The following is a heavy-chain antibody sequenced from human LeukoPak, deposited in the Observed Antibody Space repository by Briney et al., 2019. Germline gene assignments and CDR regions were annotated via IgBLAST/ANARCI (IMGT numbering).Heavy chain of an antibody. V-gene: IGHV3-23*01. CDR3: AKAAAERCASIKCYPFDS. J-gene: IGHJ4*02. CDR2: IVGPGGDT. D-gene: IGHD1-1*01. CDR1: GFSFNSYA. Sequence: GGSLRLSCTASGFSFNSYAMNWVRQAPGKGLEWVASIVGPGGDTYHAGSVRGRFTISRDNSKNTLYLQMSHLRVEDTALYYCAKAAAERCASIKCYPFDSWGQGTLVAVSS.